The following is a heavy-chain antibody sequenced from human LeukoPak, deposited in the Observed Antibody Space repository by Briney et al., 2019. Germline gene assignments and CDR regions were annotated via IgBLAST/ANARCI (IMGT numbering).Heavy chain of an antibody. J-gene: IGHJ4*02. CDR2: INHSGST. Sequence: SETLSLTCAVYGGSFSGYYWSWIRQPPGKGLEWIREINHSGSTNYNPSLKSRVTISVDTSKNQFSLKLSSVTAADTAVYYCARGRCSSTSCYDYWGQGTLVTVSS. CDR3: ARGRCSSTSCYDY. CDR1: GGSFSGYY. V-gene: IGHV4-34*01. D-gene: IGHD2-2*01.